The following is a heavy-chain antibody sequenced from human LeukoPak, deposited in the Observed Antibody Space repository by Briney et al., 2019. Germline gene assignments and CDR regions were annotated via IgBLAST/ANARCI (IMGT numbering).Heavy chain of an antibody. Sequence: PGGSLRPSCAASGFTFSSYGMPWVRQAPGKGLEWVAVIWYDGSNKYYADSVKGRFTISRDNSKNTLYLQMNSLRAEDTAVYYCARDQDGTGTTDFDYWGQGTLVTVSS. CDR1: GFTFSSYG. CDR3: ARDQDGTGTTDFDY. V-gene: IGHV3-33*01. CDR2: IWYDGSNK. J-gene: IGHJ4*02. D-gene: IGHD1-7*01.